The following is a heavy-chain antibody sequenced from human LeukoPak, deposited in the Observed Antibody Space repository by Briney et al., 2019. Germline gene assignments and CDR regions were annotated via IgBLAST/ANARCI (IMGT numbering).Heavy chain of an antibody. CDR1: GVTFSNYW. CDR2: IKQDGSEK. J-gene: IGHJ4*02. Sequence: GGTLRLSCAASGVTFSNYWMSWVRQAPGKGLEWVANIKQDGSEKYYVNSVKGRFIISRDNAKNSLYLQMNHLRAEDTAVYYCAIAPGNRTLDYWGQGTLVTVSS. V-gene: IGHV3-7*01. CDR3: AIAPGNRTLDY. D-gene: IGHD1-14*01.